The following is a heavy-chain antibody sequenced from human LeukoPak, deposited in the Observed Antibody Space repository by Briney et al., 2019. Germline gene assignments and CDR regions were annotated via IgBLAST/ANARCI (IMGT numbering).Heavy chain of an antibody. CDR3: ARDLVSGGVRGVRYGMDV. V-gene: IGHV3-66*01. CDR2: IYSGGST. CDR1: GFTVSSNY. J-gene: IGHJ6*02. Sequence: GGSLILSCAASGFTVSSNYMSWVRQAPGKGLEWVSVIYSGGSTYHADSVKGRFTISRDNSKNTLYLQMNSLRAEDTAVYYCARDLVSGGVRGVRYGMDVWGQGTTVTVSS. D-gene: IGHD3-10*01.